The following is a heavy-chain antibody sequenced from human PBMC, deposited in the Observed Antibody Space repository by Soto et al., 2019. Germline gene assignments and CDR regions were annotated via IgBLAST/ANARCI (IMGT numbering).Heavy chain of an antibody. Sequence: QVQLVQSGAEVKKPGASVKVSCKASGYTFTSYGISWVRQAPGQGLEWMGWISAYNGNTNYAQKLQGRGTMTTDTSTSPAYMELRSLRSDDTAVYYCARSRLMPPHYYYYGMDVWGQGTTVTVSS. CDR1: GYTFTSYG. CDR2: ISAYNGNT. V-gene: IGHV1-18*01. J-gene: IGHJ6*02. D-gene: IGHD2-8*01. CDR3: ARSRLMPPHYYYYGMDV.